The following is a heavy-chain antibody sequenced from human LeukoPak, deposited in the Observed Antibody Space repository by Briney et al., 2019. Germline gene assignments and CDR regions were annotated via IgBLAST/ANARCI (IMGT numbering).Heavy chain of an antibody. Sequence: PSETLSLTCAVYGGSFSGYYWSWIRQPPGKGLEWIGEINHSGSTNYNPSLKSRVTISVDTSKNQFSLKLSSVTAADTAVYYCARGLLDTREGLWFGELLRNYYYYGMDVWGQGTTVTVSS. V-gene: IGHV4-34*01. J-gene: IGHJ6*02. CDR3: ARGLLDTREGLWFGELLRNYYYYGMDV. CDR1: GGSFSGYY. D-gene: IGHD3-10*01. CDR2: INHSGST.